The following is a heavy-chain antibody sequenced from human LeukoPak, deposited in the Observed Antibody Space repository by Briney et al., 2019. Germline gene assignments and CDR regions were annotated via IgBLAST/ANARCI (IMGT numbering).Heavy chain of an antibody. J-gene: IGHJ5*02. CDR1: GFTFSTYA. V-gene: IGHV3-23*01. D-gene: IGHD3-10*01. CDR2: ISISGGSA. Sequence: GGSLRLSCAASGFTFSTYAMSWVRQAPGKGLEWVSGISISGGSAYYADSVKGRFTISRDNSKNTLYLQMNRLRAEDTAVYYCAKDRDLLFAHCWFDLWGQGVLVTVSS. CDR3: AKDRDLLFAHCWFDL.